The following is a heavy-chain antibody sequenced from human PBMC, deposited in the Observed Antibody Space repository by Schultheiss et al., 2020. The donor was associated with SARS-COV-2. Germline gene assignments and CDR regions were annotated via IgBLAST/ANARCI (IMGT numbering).Heavy chain of an antibody. J-gene: IGHJ4*02. D-gene: IGHD2-8*01. Sequence: SQTLSLTCAVYGGSFSGYYWSWIRQPPGKGLEWIGEINHSGSTNYNPSLKSRVTISIDTSKKQFSLKLTSLTAADTAVYYCARNGHRRGYFDYWGQGALVTVSS. V-gene: IGHV4-34*01. CDR1: GGSFSGYY. CDR3: ARNGHRRGYFDY. CDR2: INHSGST.